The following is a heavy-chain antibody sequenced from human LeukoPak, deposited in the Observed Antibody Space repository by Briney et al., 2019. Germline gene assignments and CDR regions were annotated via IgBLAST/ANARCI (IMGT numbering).Heavy chain of an antibody. CDR1: RGTFSSYD. D-gene: IGHD3-16*01. Sequence: SVKLSCKASRGTFSSYDINWVRQAPGQGLEWMGRNIPMLGRTKYAQKFQGRVTITADKATSTAHMELSSLRSEGTAVYYCASSWVLVVDDYPPTLDDWGQETLVTVSS. J-gene: IGHJ4*02. V-gene: IGHV1-69*04. CDR3: ASSWVLVVDDYPPTLDD. CDR2: NIPMLGRT.